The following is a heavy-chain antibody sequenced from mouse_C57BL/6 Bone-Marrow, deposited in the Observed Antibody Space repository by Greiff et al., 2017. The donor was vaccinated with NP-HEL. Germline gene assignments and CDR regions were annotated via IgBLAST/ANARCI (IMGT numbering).Heavy chain of an antibody. CDR2: ISYDGSH. CDR3: AQGTYYYGSSYYYAMDY. CDR1: GYSITSGYY. D-gene: IGHD1-1*01. V-gene: IGHV3-6*01. Sequence: EVKLQQSGPGLVKPSQSLSLTCSVTGYSITSGYYWNWIRQFPGNKLEWMGYISYDGSHNYNPSLTNRTSITRDTSKNQFFLKLNSGTTEDTATYYCAQGTYYYGSSYYYAMDYWGQGTSVTVSS. J-gene: IGHJ4*01.